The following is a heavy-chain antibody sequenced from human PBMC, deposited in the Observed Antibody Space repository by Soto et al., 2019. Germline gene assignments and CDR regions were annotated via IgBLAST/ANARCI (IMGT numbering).Heavy chain of an antibody. CDR1: GYTFTGYY. CDR2: INPNSGGT. V-gene: IGHV1-2*04. CDR3: ARSDGYCISTSCPSGMDV. Sequence: ASVKVSCKASGYTFTGYYMHWVRQAPGQGLEWMGWINPNSGGTNYAQKFQGWVTMTRDTSISTAYMELSRLRSDDTAVYYCARSDGYCISTSCPSGMDVWGQGTTVTVSS. D-gene: IGHD2-2*01. J-gene: IGHJ6*02.